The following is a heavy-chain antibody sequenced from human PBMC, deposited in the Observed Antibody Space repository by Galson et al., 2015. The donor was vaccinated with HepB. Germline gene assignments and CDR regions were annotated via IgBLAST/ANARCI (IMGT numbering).Heavy chain of an antibody. D-gene: IGHD2-8*01. J-gene: IGHJ4*02. Sequence: SVKVSCKASGGTFSSYAISWVRQAPGQGLEWMGGIIPIFGTANYAQKFQGRVTITADESTSTAYIELSSLRSEDTAVYYCARVSSLYGSIDYWGQGTLVTVSS. V-gene: IGHV1-69*13. CDR1: GGTFSSYA. CDR3: ARVSSLYGSIDY. CDR2: IIPIFGTA.